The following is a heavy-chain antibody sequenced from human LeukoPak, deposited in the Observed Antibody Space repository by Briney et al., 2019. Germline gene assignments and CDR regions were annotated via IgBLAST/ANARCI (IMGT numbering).Heavy chain of an antibody. D-gene: IGHD3-10*01. J-gene: IGHJ5*02. CDR2: IYYSGST. V-gene: IGHV4-59*08. CDR1: GGSISSYY. Sequence: SETLSLTCTVSGGSISSYYWSWIRQPPGKGLEWIGYIYYSGSTNYNPSLKSRVTISVDTSKNQFSLKLSSVTAADTAVYYCARGNREFGETYGNWFDPWGQGTLVTVSS. CDR3: ARGNREFGETYGNWFDP.